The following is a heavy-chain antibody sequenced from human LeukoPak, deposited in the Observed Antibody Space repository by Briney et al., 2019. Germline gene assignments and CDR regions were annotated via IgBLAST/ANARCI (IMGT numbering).Heavy chain of an antibody. D-gene: IGHD3-16*01. J-gene: IGHJ4*02. CDR2: IWNDGSKK. CDR1: GFSFSTFG. Sequence: PGRSLRLSCAASGFSFSTFGMDWARRAPGKGLEWVAVIWNDGSKKFYAESVKGRFTISRDNSQNTLYLQMNRLRAEDTAIYYCGRDSLGGDYWGQGTLVTVSS. V-gene: IGHV3-33*08. CDR3: GRDSLGGDY.